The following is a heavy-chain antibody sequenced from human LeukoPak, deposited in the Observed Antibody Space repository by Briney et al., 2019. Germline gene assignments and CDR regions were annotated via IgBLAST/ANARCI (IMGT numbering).Heavy chain of an antibody. CDR2: ISWNSGIV. J-gene: IGHJ5*02. CDR1: GFTFNDYA. V-gene: IGHV3-9*01. Sequence: PGRSLRLSCAASGFTFNDYAMHWVRQAPGKGLEWVSHISWNSGIVGYADSVKGRFTISRDNAKNSLYLQMNSLRAEDTAVYYCARGRGMGATNWFDPWGQGTLVTVSS. D-gene: IGHD1-26*01. CDR3: ARGRGMGATNWFDP.